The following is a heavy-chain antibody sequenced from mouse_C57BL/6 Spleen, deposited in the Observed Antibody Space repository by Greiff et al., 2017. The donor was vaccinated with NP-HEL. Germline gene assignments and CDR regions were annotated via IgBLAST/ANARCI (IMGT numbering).Heavy chain of an antibody. D-gene: IGHD2-5*01. V-gene: IGHV14-3*01. CDR1: GFNIKNTY. CDR3: ARPYSKNWYFDV. Sequence: DVKLVESVAELVRPGASVKLSCTASGFNIKNTYMHWVKQRPEQGLEWIGRIDPANGNTKYAPKFQGKATITADTSSNTAYLQLSSLTSEDTAIYYCARPYSKNWYFDVWGTGTTVTVSS. CDR2: IDPANGNT. J-gene: IGHJ1*03.